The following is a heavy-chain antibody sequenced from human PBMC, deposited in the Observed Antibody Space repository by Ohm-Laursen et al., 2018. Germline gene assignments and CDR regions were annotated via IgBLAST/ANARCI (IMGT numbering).Heavy chain of an antibody. CDR2: IYTSGST. V-gene: IGHV4-4*07. Sequence: SETLSLTCSVSGGSISSYYWSWIRQPAGKGLEWIGRIYTSGSTNYNPSLKSRVTMSVDTSKNQFSLKLSSVTAADTAVYYCAREYPDFWSGYNDYWGQGTLVTVSS. CDR1: GGSISSYY. J-gene: IGHJ4*02. D-gene: IGHD3-3*01. CDR3: AREYPDFWSGYNDY.